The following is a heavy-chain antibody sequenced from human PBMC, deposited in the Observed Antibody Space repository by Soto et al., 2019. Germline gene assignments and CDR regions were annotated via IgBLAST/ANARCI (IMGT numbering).Heavy chain of an antibody. CDR3: AKDILRQWLVLGAFDI. Sequence: GASAKVSCKASGYTFNSYDISWVRQAKGQGLEWMGWMNPNSGNTGYAQKFQGRVTMTRNTSISTAYMELSSLRAEDTALYYCAKDILRQWLVLGAFDIWGQGTTVTVSS. CDR1: GYTFNSYD. CDR2: MNPNSGNT. D-gene: IGHD6-19*01. J-gene: IGHJ3*02. V-gene: IGHV1-8*02.